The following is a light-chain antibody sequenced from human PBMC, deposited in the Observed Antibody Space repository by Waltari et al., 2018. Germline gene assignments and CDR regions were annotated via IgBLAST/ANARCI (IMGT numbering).Light chain of an antibody. J-gene: IGLJ1*01. CDR1: SSDVGSSNL. CDR2: EGS. CDR3: CSYAGSSTPWV. Sequence: QSALTQPASVSGSPGQSSTISCTGPSSDVGSSNLVPWYQQPQGKAPKLMIYEGSKRPSGVSNRFSGSKSGNTASLTISGLQAEDEADYYCCSYAGSSTPWVFGTGTKVTVL. V-gene: IGLV2-23*01.